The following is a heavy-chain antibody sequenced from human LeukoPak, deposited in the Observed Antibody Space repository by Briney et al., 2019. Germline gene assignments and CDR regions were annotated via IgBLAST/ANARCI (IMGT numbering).Heavy chain of an antibody. CDR3: ARAAIAVAGDYHYHYMDV. J-gene: IGHJ6*03. CDR1: GYTFTGHY. D-gene: IGHD6-19*01. CDR2: ISPNSGDT. Sequence: PWASVKVSCKASGYTFTGHYMHWVRQAPGQGLEWMGWISPNSGDTDYAQRFQGRVTMTRDTSISTAYMELSRLTSDDTAVYYCARAAIAVAGDYHYHYMDVWGKGTTVTVSS. V-gene: IGHV1-2*02.